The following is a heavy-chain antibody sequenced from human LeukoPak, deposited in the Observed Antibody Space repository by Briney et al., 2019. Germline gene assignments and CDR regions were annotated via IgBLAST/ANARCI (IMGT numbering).Heavy chain of an antibody. CDR1: GYSFTRYW. D-gene: IGHD6-19*01. Sequence: GESLKISCKGSGYSFTRYWIGWVRQMPGKGLEWMGMIHPGDSETRYSPSFQGQVTISADKSSSTAFLQWRSLKASDTAMYYCATSGKNEGAVAGTRYWGQGTLVTVSS. V-gene: IGHV5-51*01. CDR3: ATSGKNEGAVAGTRY. J-gene: IGHJ4*02. CDR2: IHPGDSET.